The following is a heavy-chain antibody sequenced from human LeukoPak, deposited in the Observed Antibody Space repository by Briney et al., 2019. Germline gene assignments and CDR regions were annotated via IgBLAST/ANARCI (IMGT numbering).Heavy chain of an antibody. Sequence: ASVKVSCEASGYTFTSYGISWVRQAPGQGLEWMGWISAYNGNTNYAQKLQGRVTMTTDTSTSTAYMELRSLRSDDTAVYYCARLIVAGHYYYYMDVWGKGTTVTVSS. V-gene: IGHV1-18*01. J-gene: IGHJ6*03. D-gene: IGHD6-19*01. CDR3: ARLIVAGHYYYYMDV. CDR2: ISAYNGNT. CDR1: GYTFTSYG.